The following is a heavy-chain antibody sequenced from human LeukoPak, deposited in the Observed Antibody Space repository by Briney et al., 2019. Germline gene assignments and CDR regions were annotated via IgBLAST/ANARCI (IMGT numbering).Heavy chain of an antibody. J-gene: IGHJ4*02. CDR1: GASFSGYY. CDR2: INHSGST. CDR3: VHRDYCISGTCLVDY. D-gene: IGHD2-15*01. V-gene: IGHV4-34*01. Sequence: SETLSLTCAVYGASFSGYYWSWIRQPPGKGLECIGEINHSGSTKYNPSLKSRVTISVDTSKNQFSLKLSSVTAADTAVYYCVHRDYCISGTCLVDYWGQGTLVTVSS.